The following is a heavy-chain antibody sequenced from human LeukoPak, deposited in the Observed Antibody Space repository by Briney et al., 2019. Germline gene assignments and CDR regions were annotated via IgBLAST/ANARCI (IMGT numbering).Heavy chain of an antibody. D-gene: IGHD2-2*01. Sequence: QPGRSLRLSCTASGFTFGDYAMNWFRQAPGKGLEWVSSISSSSSTIYYADSVKGRFTISRDNAKNSLYLQMNSLRAEDTAVYYCASIVVPAASGAFDIWGQGTMVTVSS. CDR1: GFTFGDYA. CDR3: ASIVVPAASGAFDI. J-gene: IGHJ3*02. V-gene: IGHV3-48*01. CDR2: ISSSSSTI.